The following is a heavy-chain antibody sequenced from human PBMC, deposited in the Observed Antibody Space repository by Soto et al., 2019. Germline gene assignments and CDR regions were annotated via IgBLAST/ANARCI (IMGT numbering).Heavy chain of an antibody. CDR1: GYTFTSYY. D-gene: IGHD3-10*01. CDR2: INPSGGST. Sequence: QVQLVQSGAEVKKPGASVKVSCKASGYTFTSYYMHWVRQAPGQGLEWMGIINPSGGSTSYAQKFQGRDTMTRDTSTSTVYMELSSLRSEDTAVYYCARDTLVRGVIIPDAFDIWGQGTMVTVSS. V-gene: IGHV1-46*01. J-gene: IGHJ3*02. CDR3: ARDTLVRGVIIPDAFDI.